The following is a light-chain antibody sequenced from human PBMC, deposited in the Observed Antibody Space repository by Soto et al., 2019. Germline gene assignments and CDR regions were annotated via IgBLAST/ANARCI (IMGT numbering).Light chain of an antibody. CDR1: QSISSY. J-gene: IGKJ5*01. CDR2: AAS. V-gene: IGKV1-39*01. CDR3: QQSYSTPIT. Sequence: DIQMTQSPSSLSASVGDRVTITCRASQSISSYVNWYQQKPGKAPKLLIYAASSLQSGVPSRFSGSGSGTDFTLTISSLHPEDFATYYCQQSYSTPITFGQGTRLEIK.